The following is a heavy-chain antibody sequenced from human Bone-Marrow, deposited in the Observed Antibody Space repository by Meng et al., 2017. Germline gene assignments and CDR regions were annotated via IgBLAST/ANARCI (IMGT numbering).Heavy chain of an antibody. CDR1: GYTFTGYY. CDR3: ARDLVDTATYNDY. J-gene: IGHJ4*02. Sequence: ASVKVSCKASGYTFTGYYMHWVRQAPGQGLEWMGRINPNSGGTNYAQKFQGRVTMTRDTSISTAYMELSRLRSDDTAVYYCARDLVDTATYNDYWGQGTLVTVSS. D-gene: IGHD5-18*01. CDR2: INPNSGGT. V-gene: IGHV1-2*06.